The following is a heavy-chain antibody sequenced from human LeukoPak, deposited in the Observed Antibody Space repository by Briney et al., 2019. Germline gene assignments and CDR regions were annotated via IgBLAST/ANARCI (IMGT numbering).Heavy chain of an antibody. J-gene: IGHJ4*02. V-gene: IGHV3-30-3*01. CDR1: GFTFSSYA. Sequence: GGSLRLSCAASGFTFSSYAMHWVRQAPGKGLEWVAVISYDGSNKYYADSVKGRFTISRDNSKNTLYLQMNSLRAEDTAVYYCAREGPRGNSQFDYWGQGTLVTVSS. CDR2: ISYDGSNK. D-gene: IGHD2/OR15-2a*01. CDR3: AREGPRGNSQFDY.